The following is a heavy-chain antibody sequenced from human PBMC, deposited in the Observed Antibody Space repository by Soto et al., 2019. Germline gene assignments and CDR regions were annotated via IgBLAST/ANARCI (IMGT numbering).Heavy chain of an antibody. V-gene: IGHV1-46*01. CDR2: INPSDGST. CDR1: GFSFTNNY. Sequence: ASVKVSCKASGFSFTNNYIHWVRQAPGQGLEWMGVINPSDGSTTYAPKFQGRVAVTRDTSTSTFCMELTSLRFDDTAVYYCATRSGYWGQGTLVTVSS. J-gene: IGHJ4*02. CDR3: ATRSGY.